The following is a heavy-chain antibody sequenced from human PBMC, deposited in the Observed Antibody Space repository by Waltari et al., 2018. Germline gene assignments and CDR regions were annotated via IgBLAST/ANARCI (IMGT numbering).Heavy chain of an antibody. CDR3: AIGFGGGGY. V-gene: IGHV3-7*01. CDR1: GFSVSTNW. J-gene: IGHJ4*02. CDR2: IKRDGSEK. D-gene: IGHD3-3*01. Sequence: EVQLEESGGGLVQPGGSLRLSCTASGFSVSTNWMSWVRQAPGKGLEWVANIKRDGSEKHYVDSVKGRFSISRDNAKNSLSLEMSSLRVEDTAVYFCAIGFGGGGYWGQGTLVSVSS.